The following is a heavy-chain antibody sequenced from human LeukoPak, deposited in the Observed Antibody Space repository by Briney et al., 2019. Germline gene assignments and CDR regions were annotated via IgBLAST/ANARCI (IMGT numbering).Heavy chain of an antibody. J-gene: IGHJ5*02. D-gene: IGHD3-22*01. CDR1: GGTFSSYA. Sequence: SVKVPCKASGGTFSSYAISWVRQAPGQGLEWMGRIIPILGIANYAQKFQGRVTITADKSTSTAYMELSSLRSEDTAVYYCATNGDYYDSSGYSNWFDPWGQGTLVTVSS. V-gene: IGHV1-69*04. CDR2: IIPILGIA. CDR3: ATNGDYYDSSGYSNWFDP.